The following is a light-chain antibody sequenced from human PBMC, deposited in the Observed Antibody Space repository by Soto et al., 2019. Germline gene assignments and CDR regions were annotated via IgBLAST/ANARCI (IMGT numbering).Light chain of an antibody. CDR1: QGTGNA. J-gene: IGKJ5*01. V-gene: IGKV1-6*01. CDR2: GAY. CDR3: QHTSTPPIT. Sequence: AIQMPPSLSSMSQSXVGRVTITXXASQGTGNALGWYKQKPVKPPKVLIYGAYNLQSGGPPRFSGSGSGTDFTLAISSLQPEDFASYYCQHTSTPPITFDQGTRME.